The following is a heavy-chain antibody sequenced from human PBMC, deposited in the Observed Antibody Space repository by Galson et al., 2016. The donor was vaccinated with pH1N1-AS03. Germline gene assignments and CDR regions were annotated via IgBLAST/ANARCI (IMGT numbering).Heavy chain of an antibody. D-gene: IGHD3-22*01. CDR1: GFTFSTYT. V-gene: IGHV3-21*01. J-gene: IGHJ4*02. CDR3: ARDGGYSSGWIDF. Sequence: SLRLSCAASGFTFSTYTMNWVRQAPGKGLEWVAYISRSSRFIYYADAVQGRFTISKDSPQNSVYLHMNGLRADDTAVYYCARDGGYSSGWIDFWGQGILVSVSS. CDR2: ISRSSRFI.